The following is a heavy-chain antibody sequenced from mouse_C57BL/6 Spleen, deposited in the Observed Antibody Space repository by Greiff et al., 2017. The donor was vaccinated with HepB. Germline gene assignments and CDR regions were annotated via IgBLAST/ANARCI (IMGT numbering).Heavy chain of an antibody. CDR1: GYTFTSYG. Sequence: VQLQQSGAELARPGASVKLSCKASGYTFTSYGISWVKQRTGQGLEWIGEIYPRSGNTYYNEKFKGKATLTADKSSSTAYMELRSLTSEDSAVYFCARWRFPFITTVVAPSMDCWGQGTSVTVSS. CDR2: IYPRSGNT. D-gene: IGHD1-1*01. V-gene: IGHV1-81*01. CDR3: ARWRFPFITTVVAPSMDC. J-gene: IGHJ4*01.